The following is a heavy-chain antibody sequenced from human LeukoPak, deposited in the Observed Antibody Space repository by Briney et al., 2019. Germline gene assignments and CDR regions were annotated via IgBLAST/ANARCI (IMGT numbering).Heavy chain of an antibody. CDR1: GFTSSSYE. CDR2: TSSSGSTI. V-gene: IGHV3-48*03. J-gene: IGHJ4*02. CDR3: ARHPRVVGSATRQYYFDY. Sequence: GGSLRLSCAASGFTSSSYEMNWVRQAPGKGLEWVSYTSSSGSTIYYADSVKGRFTISRDNAKNSLYLQMNSLRAEDTAVYYCARHPRVVGSATRQYYFDYWGQGTLVTVSS. D-gene: IGHD2-2*01.